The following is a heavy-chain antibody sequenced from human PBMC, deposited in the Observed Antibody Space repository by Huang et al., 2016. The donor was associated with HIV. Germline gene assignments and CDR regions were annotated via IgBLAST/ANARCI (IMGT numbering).Heavy chain of an antibody. V-gene: IGHV4-39*01. J-gene: IGHJ4*02. Sequence: QLQLQESGPGLVKPSETLSLTCTVSGGSIRSDNYYWGWIRQPPGKGLEWIGGIYYSGSTYYNPALKIRVTITVDTSKNQFSLKMRSVTAADTAVYYCARLPGSITMIRGVITDPYWGQGTLVTVSS. CDR2: IYYSGST. CDR1: GGSIRSDNYY. CDR3: ARLPGSITMIRGVITDPY. D-gene: IGHD3-10*01.